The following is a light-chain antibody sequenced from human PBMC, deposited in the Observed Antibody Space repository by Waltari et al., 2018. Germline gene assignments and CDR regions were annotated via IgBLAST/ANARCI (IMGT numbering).Light chain of an antibody. CDR3: MQGTHWPLT. V-gene: IGKV2-30*02. Sequence: DVVMTQSPLSLPVTLGQPASISCKSSQSLVHSDGNTYLAWFHQKPGQSPRRLIYKVSNRESGVPDRISASGSGTDFTLKISRVEAEDVGVYYCMQGTHWPLTFGGGTKVEIK. CDR2: KVS. J-gene: IGKJ4*01. CDR1: QSLVHSDGNTY.